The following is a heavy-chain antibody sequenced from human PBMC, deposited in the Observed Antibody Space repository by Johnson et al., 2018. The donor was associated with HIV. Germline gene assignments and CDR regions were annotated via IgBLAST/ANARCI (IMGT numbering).Heavy chain of an antibody. CDR3: ARDHSGYDSVTAAFDI. J-gene: IGHJ3*02. CDR2: IGIAGDT. D-gene: IGHD5-12*01. Sequence: VQLVESGGGLIQPGGSLKLSCAASGFTFSSYDMHWVRQATGKGLEWVSGIGIAGDTNYQGSVKGRFSISREDAKNSLYLQMNSLRAGDTAMYYCARDHSGYDSVTAAFDIWGQGTMVTVSS. CDR1: GFTFSSYD. V-gene: IGHV3-13*01.